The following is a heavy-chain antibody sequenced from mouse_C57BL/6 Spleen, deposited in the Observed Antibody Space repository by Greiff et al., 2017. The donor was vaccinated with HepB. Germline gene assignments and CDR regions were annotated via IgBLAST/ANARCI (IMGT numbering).Heavy chain of an antibody. CDR3: ARNGNYDWYFDV. CDR1: GYSITSGYD. Sequence: EVQRVESGPGMVKPSQSLSLTCTVTGYSITSGYDWHWIRHFPGNKLEWMGYISYSGSTNYNPSLKSRISITHDTSKNHFFLKLNSVTTEDTATYYCARNGNYDWYFDVWGTGTTVTVSS. J-gene: IGHJ1*03. CDR2: ISYSGST. V-gene: IGHV3-1*01. D-gene: IGHD2-1*01.